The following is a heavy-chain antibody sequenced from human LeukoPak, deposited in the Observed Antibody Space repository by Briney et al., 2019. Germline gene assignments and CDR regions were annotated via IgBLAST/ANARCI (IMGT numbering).Heavy chain of an antibody. V-gene: IGHV3-30*04. D-gene: IGHD2-15*01. Sequence: PGGSLRLSCAASGFTFSSYAMHWVRQAPGKGLEWVAVISYDGSNKYYADSVKGRFTISRDNSKNTLYLQMNSLRAEDTAVYYXARDPXXXXXSGPXESYYYYYMDVWGKGTTVTVSS. CDR3: ARDPXXXXXSGPXESYYYYYMDV. CDR1: GFTFSSYA. J-gene: IGHJ6*03. CDR2: ISYDGSNK.